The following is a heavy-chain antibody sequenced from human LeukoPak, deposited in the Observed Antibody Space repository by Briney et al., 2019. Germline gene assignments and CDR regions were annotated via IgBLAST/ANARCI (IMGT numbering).Heavy chain of an antibody. V-gene: IGHV3-66*01. D-gene: IGHD3-22*01. J-gene: IGHJ5*02. Sequence: GGSLRLSWAPSGFTVSGNYMSWVRQAPGKGLEWVSVIYSGGSTYYADSVKGRFTISRDNSKNTLYLQMNSLRAEDTAVYYCGREDYYAGPFDPWGQGTLVTVSS. CDR1: GFTVSGNY. CDR3: GREDYYAGPFDP. CDR2: IYSGGST.